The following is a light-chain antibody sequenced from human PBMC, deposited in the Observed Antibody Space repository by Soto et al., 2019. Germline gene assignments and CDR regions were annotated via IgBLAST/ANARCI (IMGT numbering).Light chain of an antibody. J-gene: IGKJ5*01. V-gene: IGKV2-30*01. CDR3: MQRIEFPIT. CDR2: KVS. Sequence: DVVITQSPLSRPVTLGHPASISCRSSQILASSDGNTYLNWIQQRPGQSPRRLIYKVSNRDSGAPDRFSGSGSGTDFPLNISRVEAEDVGVYYCMQRIEFPITCGQGTRREIK. CDR1: QILASSDGNTY.